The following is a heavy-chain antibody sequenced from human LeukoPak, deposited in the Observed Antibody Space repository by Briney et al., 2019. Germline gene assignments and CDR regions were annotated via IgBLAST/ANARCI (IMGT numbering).Heavy chain of an antibody. V-gene: IGHV3-7*03. Sequence: GGSLRLSCAASGFTFSSYWMSWVRQAPGKGLEWVANIKQDGSEKYYVDSVKGRFTISRDNAKNSLYLQMNSLRAEDTAVYYCARGEFGGYDYDWGNYYYGMNVWGKGTTVTVSS. CDR2: IKQDGSEK. D-gene: IGHD5-12*01. CDR3: ARGEFGGYDYDWGNYYYGMNV. CDR1: GFTFSSYW. J-gene: IGHJ6*04.